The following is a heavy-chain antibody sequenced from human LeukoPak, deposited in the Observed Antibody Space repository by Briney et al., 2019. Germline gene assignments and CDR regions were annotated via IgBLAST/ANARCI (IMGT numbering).Heavy chain of an antibody. CDR1: GDSIRNYY. CDR3: ARDYRQQLAHNWFDP. D-gene: IGHD6-13*01. J-gene: IGHJ5*02. Sequence: SETLSLTCTVSGDSIRNYYWSWIRQPAGKGLEWIGRIYTSGSTNYNPSLKSRVTMSVDTSKNQFSLKLSSVTAADTAVYYCARDYRQQLAHNWFDPWGQGTLVTVSS. V-gene: IGHV4-4*07. CDR2: IYTSGST.